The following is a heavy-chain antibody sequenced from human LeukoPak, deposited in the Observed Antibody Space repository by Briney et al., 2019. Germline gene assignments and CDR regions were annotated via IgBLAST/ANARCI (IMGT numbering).Heavy chain of an antibody. J-gene: IGHJ4*02. D-gene: IGHD3-16*01. CDR1: GLPFSSYW. V-gene: IGHV3-7*01. CDR2: IKQDGSEK. Sequence: PGGSLRLSCAASGLPFSSYWMSWLRQAPGKGLEWVANIKQDGSEKYYVDSVEGRFTISRDNAKNSLYLQMNSLRAEDTAVYYCARDPDYVWGSSDYWGQGTLVTVSS. CDR3: ARDPDYVWGSSDY.